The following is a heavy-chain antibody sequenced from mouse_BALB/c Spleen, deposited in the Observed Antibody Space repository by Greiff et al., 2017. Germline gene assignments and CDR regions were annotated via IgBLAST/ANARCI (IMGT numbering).Heavy chain of an antibody. CDR3: ARTTVVAYYYAMDY. V-gene: IGHV5-6-5*01. D-gene: IGHD1-1*01. J-gene: IGHJ4*01. Sequence: DVHLVESGGGLVKPGGSLKLSCAASGFTFSSYAMSWVRQTPEKRLEWVASISSGGSTYYPDSVKGRFTISRDNARNILYLQMSSLRSEDTAMYYCARTTVVAYYYAMDYWGQGTSVTVSS. CDR1: GFTFSSYA. CDR2: ISSGGST.